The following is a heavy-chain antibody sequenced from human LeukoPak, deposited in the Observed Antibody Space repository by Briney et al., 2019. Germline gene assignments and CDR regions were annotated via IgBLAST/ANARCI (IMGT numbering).Heavy chain of an antibody. V-gene: IGHV3-7*01. CDR1: GFTFGSYW. CDR3: TRDPLYGALNS. D-gene: IGHD4-17*01. CDR2: IQPDGSQG. Sequence: GGSLRLSCVASGFTFGSYWMTWVRQAPGKGLEWVANIQPDGSQGLYVVSVKGRFIISRDNAKKSLYLQMNSLRAEHTAVYYCTRDPLYGALNSGGQGTLVTVSS. J-gene: IGHJ1*01.